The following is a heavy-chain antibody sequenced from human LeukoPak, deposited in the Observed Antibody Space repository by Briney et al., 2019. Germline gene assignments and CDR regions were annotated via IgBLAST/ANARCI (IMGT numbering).Heavy chain of an antibody. Sequence: PSETLSLTCTVSGDSISSSTYYWGWIRQPPGKGLEWIGSIYYSGSPYYNPSLRSRVTISVDTSKSQFSLKLSSVTAADTAVYYCARRPDSSGWSFDYWCQGTLVTVSS. D-gene: IGHD6-19*01. J-gene: IGHJ4*02. CDR2: IYYSGSP. CDR3: ARRPDSSGWSFDY. CDR1: GDSISSSTYY. V-gene: IGHV4-39*01.